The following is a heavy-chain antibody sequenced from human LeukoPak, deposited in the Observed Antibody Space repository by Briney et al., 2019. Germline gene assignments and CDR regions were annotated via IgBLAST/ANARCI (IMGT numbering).Heavy chain of an antibody. CDR1: GFTFSSYG. CDR2: IWYDGSNK. J-gene: IGHJ4*02. Sequence: GGSLRLSCAASGFTFSSYGMHWVRQAPGKGLEWVAVIWYDGSNKYYADSVKGRFTISRDNSKNTLYLQMNSLRAEDTAVYYCAKDLSWGTGTTRGIDYWGQGTLVTVSS. CDR3: AKDLSWGTGTTRGIDY. V-gene: IGHV3-33*06. D-gene: IGHD1-7*01.